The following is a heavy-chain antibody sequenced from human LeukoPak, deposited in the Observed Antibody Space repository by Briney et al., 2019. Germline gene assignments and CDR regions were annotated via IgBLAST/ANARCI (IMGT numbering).Heavy chain of an antibody. CDR2: VSGSGAST. D-gene: IGHD3-10*01. CDR1: GFTFSSHA. V-gene: IGHV3-23*01. J-gene: IGHJ3*02. CDR3: ATAVLVRNYHGLGTYYNGAFDI. Sequence: GGSLRLSCAASGFTFSSHAMRWVRQAPGKGVRWVSTVSGSGASTYYADSVQGRFSIYRDNSDNTLYLHMNSLRAEDTAVYYCATAVLVRNYHGLGTYYNGAFDIWGQGTMVTVSS.